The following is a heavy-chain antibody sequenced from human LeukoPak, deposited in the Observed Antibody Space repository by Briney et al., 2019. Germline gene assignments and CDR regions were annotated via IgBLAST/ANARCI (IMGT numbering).Heavy chain of an antibody. V-gene: IGHV3-23*01. CDR3: AKRVDYSGKYYFDY. D-gene: IGHD1-26*01. CDR2: VSSSGSDT. J-gene: IGHJ4*02. Sequence: GGSLRLSCAASGFTFSNAWMSWVRQAPGKGLEWVSAVSSSGSDTYYADSVKGRFTISRDNSKNTLSLQMNSLRAEDTAVYYCAKRVDYSGKYYFDYWGQGTLVTVSS. CDR1: GFTFSNAW.